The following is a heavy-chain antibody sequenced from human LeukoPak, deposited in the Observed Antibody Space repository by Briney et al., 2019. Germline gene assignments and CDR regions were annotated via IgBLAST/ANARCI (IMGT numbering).Heavy chain of an antibody. V-gene: IGHV3-23*01. CDR1: GFTFSSYA. J-gene: IGHJ4*02. CDR3: ASLPYSSGWYEWLDY. Sequence: PGGSLRLSCAASGFTFSSYAMSWVRQAPGKGLEWVSAISGSGGSTYYADSVKGRFTISRDNSKNTLYLQMNSLRAEDTAVYYCASLPYSSGWYEWLDYWGQGTLVTVSS. D-gene: IGHD6-19*01. CDR2: ISGSGGST.